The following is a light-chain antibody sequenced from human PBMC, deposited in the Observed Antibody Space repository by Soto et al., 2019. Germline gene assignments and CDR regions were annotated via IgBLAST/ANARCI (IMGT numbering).Light chain of an antibody. J-gene: IGKJ1*01. V-gene: IGKV3-20*01. CDR2: GAS. Sequence: NVLTQSPGTLSLSPGDRATLSCRASQSVSSNYLAWYQQKFGQAPRLLIYGASSRATGIPDRFSGSGSGTDFTLTISRLEPEDFAVYYCQQYGSSPWTFGQGTKVEIK. CDR3: QQYGSSPWT. CDR1: QSVSSNY.